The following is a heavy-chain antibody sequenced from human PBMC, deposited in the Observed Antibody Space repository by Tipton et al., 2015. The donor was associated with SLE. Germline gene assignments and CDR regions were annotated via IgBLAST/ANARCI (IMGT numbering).Heavy chain of an antibody. V-gene: IGHV3-7*05. D-gene: IGHD3-10*01. J-gene: IGHJ4*02. CDR3: ARAVPPRGFDY. Sequence: SLRLSCAASGFNFSNYWMSWVRQAPGKGLGWVANINQDGSEKNYVDSVKGRFTISRDNAKNSLYLQMNSLRAEDTAVYYCARAVPPRGFDYWGQGTLVTVSS. CDR1: GFNFSNYW. CDR2: INQDGSEK.